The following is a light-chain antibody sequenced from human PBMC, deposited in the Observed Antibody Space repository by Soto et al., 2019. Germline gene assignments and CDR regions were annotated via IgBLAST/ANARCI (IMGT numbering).Light chain of an antibody. CDR1: QGISSY. Sequence: VRLTQSPSFLSASVGDRVTITCRASQGISSYLAWYQQKPGKAPKLLIYKASSLESGVPSRFSGSGSGTEFTLTISSLQPGDFATYYCQQYNSYPWPFGQR. CDR3: QQYNSYPWP. J-gene: IGKJ1*01. CDR2: KAS. V-gene: IGKV1-5*03.